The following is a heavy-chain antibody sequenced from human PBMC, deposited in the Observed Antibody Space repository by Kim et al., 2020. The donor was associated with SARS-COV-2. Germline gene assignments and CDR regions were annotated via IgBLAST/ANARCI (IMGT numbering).Heavy chain of an antibody. CDR3: ARGLWEMATILAYYFDY. CDR2: INHSGST. V-gene: IGHV4-34*01. D-gene: IGHD5-12*01. Sequence: SETLSLTCAVYGGSFSGYYWSWIRQPPGKGLEWIGEINHSGSTNYNPSLKSRVTISVDTSKNQFSLKLSSVTAADTAVYYCARGLWEMATILAYYFDYWGQGTLVTVSS. CDR1: GGSFSGYY. J-gene: IGHJ4*02.